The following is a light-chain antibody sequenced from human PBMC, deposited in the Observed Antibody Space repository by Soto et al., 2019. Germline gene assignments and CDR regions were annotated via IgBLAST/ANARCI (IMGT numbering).Light chain of an antibody. CDR3: QQYQSYPYT. CDR2: DAS. J-gene: IGKJ2*01. Sequence: DIQMTQSPSTLSASVGDRVTITCRASQSISSWLAWYQQKPGKAPKLLIYDASTLESGVPSRFSGSGSGTEFTLTIISLKPDDFGTYYCQQYQSYPYTFGQGTKLEIK. CDR1: QSISSW. V-gene: IGKV1-5*01.